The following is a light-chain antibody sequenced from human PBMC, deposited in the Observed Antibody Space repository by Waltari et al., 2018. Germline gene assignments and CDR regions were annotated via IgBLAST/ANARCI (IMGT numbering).Light chain of an antibody. CDR1: SSDVGAYYF. Sequence: QSALTQPASVSGSPGQSITISCTGTSSDVGAYYFVPWYPQHPGKAPQLLIYAVSRRPSGVSNRFSGSKSGNTASLAISGLQAEDETNYYCSSYTSGSTFVVFGTGTKVTVL. CDR3: SSYTSGSTFVV. CDR2: AVS. J-gene: IGLJ1*01. V-gene: IGLV2-14*01.